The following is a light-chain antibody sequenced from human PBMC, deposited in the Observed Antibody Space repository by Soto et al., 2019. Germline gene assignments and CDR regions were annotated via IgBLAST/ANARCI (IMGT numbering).Light chain of an antibody. CDR3: QQYGNSPYT. CDR2: GES. J-gene: IGKJ2*01. V-gene: IGKV3-20*01. Sequence: EIVLTQSPGTLSLSPGERATLSCRASQSVSSNYLAWYQQRPGQAPRLLIYGESGRATGNPGRFSGSGSGTDFTLTISRLEPEDFAVYYCQQYGNSPYTFGQGTKLESK. CDR1: QSVSSNY.